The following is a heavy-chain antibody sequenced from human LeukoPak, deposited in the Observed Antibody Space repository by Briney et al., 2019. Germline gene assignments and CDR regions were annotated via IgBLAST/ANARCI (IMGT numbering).Heavy chain of an antibody. J-gene: IGHJ3*02. CDR3: AKVWDYGDYGDAFDI. CDR1: GFTSIAYA. V-gene: IGHV3-23*01. D-gene: IGHD4-17*01. Sequence: GGSLRLSCVGSGFTSIAYALTWARQAPGKGLEWVSAISGSGGSTYYADSVKGRFTISRDNSKNTLYLQMNSLRAEDTAVYYCAKVWDYGDYGDAFDIWGQGTMVTVSS. CDR2: ISGSGGST.